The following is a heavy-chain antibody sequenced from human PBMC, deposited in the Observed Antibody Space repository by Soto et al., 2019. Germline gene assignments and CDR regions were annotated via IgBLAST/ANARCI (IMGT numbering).Heavy chain of an antibody. D-gene: IGHD1-26*01. J-gene: IGHJ6*03. CDR3: ARGFSSPSYHYYMDV. CDR2: INHRGST. V-gene: IGHV4-34*01. CDR1: GGSFSGYY. Sequence: SETLSLTGAVYGGSFSGYYWSWSRQPPGKEREGIGEINHRGSTNYNPSLKSRVTISVDTSKNQFSLKLSSVTAADAAVYYCARGFSSPSYHYYMDVWGKGTTVPVSS.